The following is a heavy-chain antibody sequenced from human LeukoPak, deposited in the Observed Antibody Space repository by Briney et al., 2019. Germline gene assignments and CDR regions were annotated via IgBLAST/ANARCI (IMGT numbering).Heavy chain of an antibody. CDR2: INPNSGGT. D-gene: IGHD6-13*01. Sequence: GASVKVSCKASGYTFTGYYMHWVRQAPGQGLEWMGWINPNSGGTNYAQKFQGRVTMTRDTSISTAYMELSRLRSDDTAVYYCARDRADIAENIIDYWGQGTLVTVSS. CDR1: GYTFTGYY. V-gene: IGHV1-2*02. CDR3: ARDRADIAENIIDY. J-gene: IGHJ4*02.